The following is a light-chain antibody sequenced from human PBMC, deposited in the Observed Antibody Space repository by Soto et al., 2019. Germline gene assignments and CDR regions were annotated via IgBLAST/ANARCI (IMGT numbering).Light chain of an antibody. CDR2: GAS. CDR3: QKYDSAART. J-gene: IGKJ1*01. Sequence: DVQMTQSPSSLSASVGDRVTITCRASQGISSSLAWYQQRPGRVPKLLIYGASNLQSEVPSRFSGSGSGTDFTLTISSLQPEDVATYYCQKYDSAARTFGQGTKV. CDR1: QGISSS. V-gene: IGKV1-27*01.